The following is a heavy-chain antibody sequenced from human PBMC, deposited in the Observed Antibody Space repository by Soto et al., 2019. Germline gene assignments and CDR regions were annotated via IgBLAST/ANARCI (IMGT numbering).Heavy chain of an antibody. Sequence: QVQLVQSGAEVKKPGSSVKVSCKASGGTFSRYAINWVPQAPGHGLEWMGGIIPLFGTANYAQKFQGRVTITADESASTAHMELRSLRSEDTAVYYCARNYGHDCGGGNCYFYFWGQGTLVTVSS. V-gene: IGHV1-69*01. CDR3: ARNYGHDCGGGNCYFYF. CDR1: GGTFSRYA. D-gene: IGHD2-15*01. CDR2: IIPLFGTA. J-gene: IGHJ4*02.